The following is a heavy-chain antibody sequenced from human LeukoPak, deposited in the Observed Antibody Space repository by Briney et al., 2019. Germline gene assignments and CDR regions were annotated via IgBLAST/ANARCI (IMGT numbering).Heavy chain of an antibody. D-gene: IGHD1-26*01. CDR1: GYTFTNYD. CDR3: ARVWGAIDY. Sequence: GASVKVSCKPSGYTFTNYDINWVRQATGQGLEWMGWMNPKSGNTGSAQRFQGRVTMTRGTSISTAYMELISLRSEDTAVYYCARVWGAIDYWGQGTLVTVSS. CDR2: MNPKSGNT. J-gene: IGHJ4*02. V-gene: IGHV1-8*01.